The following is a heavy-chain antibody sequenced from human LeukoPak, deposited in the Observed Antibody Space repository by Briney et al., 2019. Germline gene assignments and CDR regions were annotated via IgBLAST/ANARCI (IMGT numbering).Heavy chain of an antibody. J-gene: IGHJ5*02. Sequence: SETLSLTCTVSGGSISSYYWSWTRQPPGKGLEWIGYIYYSGSTNYNPSLKSRVTISVDTSKNQFSLKLSSVTAADTAVYYCARENFDWLANWFDPWGQGTLVTVSS. CDR1: GGSISSYY. CDR2: IYYSGST. V-gene: IGHV4-59*01. CDR3: ARENFDWLANWFDP. D-gene: IGHD3-9*01.